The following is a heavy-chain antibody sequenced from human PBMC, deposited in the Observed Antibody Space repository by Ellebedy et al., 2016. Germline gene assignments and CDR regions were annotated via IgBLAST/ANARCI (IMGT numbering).Heavy chain of an antibody. V-gene: IGHV3-30*18. D-gene: IGHD2-2*01. J-gene: IGHJ5*02. CDR3: AKLGVGLDWEAVPAAGWFDP. CDR2: ISYDGTKK. CDR1: GFTFTTYG. Sequence: GGSLRLXXAASGFTFTTYGFHWVRQAPGKGLEWVAVISYDGTKKYYADSVKGRFTISRDNSKNTLYLQMNSLRAEDTAIYYCAKLGVGLDWEAVPAAGWFDPWGQGTLVTVSS.